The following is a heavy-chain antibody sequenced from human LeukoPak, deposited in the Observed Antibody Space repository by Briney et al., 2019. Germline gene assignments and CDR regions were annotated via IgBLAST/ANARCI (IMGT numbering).Heavy chain of an antibody. CDR1: GGSISSYY. J-gene: IGHJ4*02. V-gene: IGHV4-59*01. CDR3: ARVTGYMIEDYFDY. Sequence: PSETLSLTCTVSGGSISSYYWSWIRQPPGKGLEWIGYIYYSGSTNYNPSLKSRVTISVDTSKNQFSLKLGSVTAADTAVYYCARVTGYMIEDYFDYWGQGILVTVSS. CDR2: IYYSGST. D-gene: IGHD3-9*01.